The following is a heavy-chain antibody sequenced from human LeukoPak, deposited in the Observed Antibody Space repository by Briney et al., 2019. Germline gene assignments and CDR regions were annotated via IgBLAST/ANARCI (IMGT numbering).Heavy chain of an antibody. Sequence: GGSLRLSCTASEFTFSTYSMNWVRQAPGRGLDWISTINSGGDYVYYADSVKGRFTISRDNAKNSLYLQMSSLTAADTAIYYCVRVDGFYGYWGQGTLVTVSS. V-gene: IGHV3-21*04. CDR1: EFTFSTYS. CDR2: INSGGDYV. J-gene: IGHJ4*02. D-gene: IGHD2/OR15-2a*01. CDR3: VRVDGFYGY.